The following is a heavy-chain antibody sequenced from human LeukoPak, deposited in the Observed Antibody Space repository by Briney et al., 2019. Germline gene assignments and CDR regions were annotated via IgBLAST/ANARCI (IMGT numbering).Heavy chain of an antibody. CDR1: GFTFSSYA. D-gene: IGHD6-19*01. Sequence: GGSLRLSCAASGFTFSSYAMSWVRQAPGKGLEWVSAISGSGGSTYYADSVKGRFTISRDNAKNSLYLQMNSLRAEDTAVYYCARGQRGYSSGWYFDYWGQGTLVTVSS. CDR3: ARGQRGYSSGWYFDY. V-gene: IGHV3-23*01. J-gene: IGHJ4*02. CDR2: ISGSGGST.